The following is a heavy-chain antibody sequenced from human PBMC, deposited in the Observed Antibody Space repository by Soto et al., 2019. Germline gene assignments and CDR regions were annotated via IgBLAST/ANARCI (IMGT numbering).Heavy chain of an antibody. D-gene: IGHD3-3*01. CDR3: ARVYDFWSGYHKYNWFDP. J-gene: IGHJ5*02. CDR2: ISAYNGNT. Sequence: ASVKVSCKASGYTFTSYGISWVRQAPGQGLEWMGWISAYNGNTNYAQKLQGRVTMTTDTSTSTAYMELRSLRSDDTAVYYFARVYDFWSGYHKYNWFDPWGQGTLVTVSS. V-gene: IGHV1-18*01. CDR1: GYTFTSYG.